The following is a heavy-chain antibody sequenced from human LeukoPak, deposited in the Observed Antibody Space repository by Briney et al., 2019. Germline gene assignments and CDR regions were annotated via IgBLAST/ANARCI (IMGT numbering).Heavy chain of an antibody. J-gene: IGHJ4*02. Sequence: SETLSLTCTVSGGSISSGSYYWSWIRQPAGKGLEWIGRIYISGSTNYNPSLKSRVTISVDTSKNQFSLKLSSVTAADSAVYYCAREVREYSYGNTVVALFDYWGQGTLVTVSS. CDR1: GGSISSGSYY. CDR3: AREVREYSYGNTVVALFDY. D-gene: IGHD5-18*01. V-gene: IGHV4-61*02. CDR2: IYISGST.